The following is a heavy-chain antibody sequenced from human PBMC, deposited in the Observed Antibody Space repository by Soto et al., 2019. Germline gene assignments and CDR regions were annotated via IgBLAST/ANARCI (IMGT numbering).Heavy chain of an antibody. CDR3: AKDYDYIWGSYRSFDY. CDR2: ISYDGSNK. D-gene: IGHD3-16*02. V-gene: IGHV3-30*18. J-gene: IGHJ4*02. Sequence: PGGSLRLSCAASGFTFSSYGMHWVRQAPGKGLEWVAVISYDGSNKYYADSVKGRFTISRDNSKNTLYLQMNSLRAEDTAVYYCAKDYDYIWGSYRSFDYWGQGTLVTVSS. CDR1: GFTFSSYG.